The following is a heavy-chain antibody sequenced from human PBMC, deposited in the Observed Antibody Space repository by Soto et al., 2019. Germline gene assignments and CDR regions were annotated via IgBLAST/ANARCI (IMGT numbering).Heavy chain of an antibody. CDR2: INPSGGST. CDR3: ARDPNGRGYSYGEYYYYYGMDV. CDR1: GYTFTSYY. D-gene: IGHD5-18*01. J-gene: IGHJ6*02. Sequence: ASVKVSCKASGYTFTSYYMHWVRQAPGQGLEWMGIINPSGGSTSYAQKFQGRVTMTRDTSTSTVYMELSSLRSEDTAVYYCARDPNGRGYSYGEYYYYYGMDVWGQGTTVNVS. V-gene: IGHV1-46*01.